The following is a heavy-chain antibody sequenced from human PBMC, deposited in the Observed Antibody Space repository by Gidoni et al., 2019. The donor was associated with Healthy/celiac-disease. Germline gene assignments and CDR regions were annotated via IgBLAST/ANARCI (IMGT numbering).Heavy chain of an antibody. CDR3: ARGPMTTVTNYYYYGMDV. D-gene: IGHD4-17*01. V-gene: IGHV1-69*01. J-gene: IGHJ6*02. CDR2: IIPIFGTA. CDR1: GGTFSSYA. Sequence: QVQLVQSGAEVKKPGSSVKVSCKASGGTFSSYAISWVRQAPGQGLEWMGGIIPIFGTANYAQKFQGRVTITADESTSTAYMELSSLRSEDTAVYYCARGPMTTVTNYYYYGMDVWGQGTTVTVSS.